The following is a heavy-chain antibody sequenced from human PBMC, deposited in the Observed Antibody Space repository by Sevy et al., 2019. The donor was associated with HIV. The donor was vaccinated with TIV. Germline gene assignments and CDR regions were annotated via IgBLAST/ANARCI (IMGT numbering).Heavy chain of an antibody. V-gene: IGHV3-23*01. Sequence: GGSLRLSCAASGFTFSNYAMNWVRQTPGKGLEWVASISGSGDNTYYADSVKGRFTNSRDISNNTVTLQMSSLRAEDTAVYYCSKKENIWSTYLAMDVWGQGTTVTVSS. CDR1: GFTFSNYA. CDR2: ISGSGDNT. D-gene: IGHD3-3*01. J-gene: IGHJ6*02. CDR3: SKKENIWSTYLAMDV.